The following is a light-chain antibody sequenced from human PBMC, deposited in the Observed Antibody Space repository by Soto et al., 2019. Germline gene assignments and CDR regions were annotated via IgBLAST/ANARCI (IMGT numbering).Light chain of an antibody. J-gene: IGLJ1*01. V-gene: IGLV2-14*01. CDR3: TSYTSTSTHYV. CDR1: SSDVGRYTY. Sequence: QSVLTQPASVSGSPGQSITISCAGTSSDVGRYTYVSWYQQHPGKAPKLIIYDVYNRPSGVSNRFSGSKSGNTASLTISGLQAEDEADYYCTSYTSTSTHYVFGGGTKVTVL. CDR2: DVY.